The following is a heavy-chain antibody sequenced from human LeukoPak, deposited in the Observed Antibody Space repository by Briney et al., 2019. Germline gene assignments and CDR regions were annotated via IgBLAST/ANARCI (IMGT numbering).Heavy chain of an antibody. V-gene: IGHV4-59*01. Sequence: SETLSLTCTVSGGSISSYYWSWIRQPPGKGLEWIGHIYYSGSTNYNPSLKSRVTISVDTSKNQFSLKLSSVTAADTAVYYCARRRNYYDSSGIFDYWGQGTLVTVSS. CDR1: GGSISSYY. J-gene: IGHJ4*02. D-gene: IGHD3-22*01. CDR3: ARRRNYYDSSGIFDY. CDR2: IYYSGST.